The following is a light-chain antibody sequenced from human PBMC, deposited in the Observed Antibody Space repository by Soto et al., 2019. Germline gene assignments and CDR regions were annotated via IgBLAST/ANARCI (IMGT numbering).Light chain of an antibody. CDR1: SSDIGSYNL. Sequence: QSALTQPASVSGSPGQSITISCTGTSSDIGSYNLVSWYQQHPGKAPKLMIFEDTKRPSGVSYRFSGSKSGYTASLTISGLQAEDEADYYCCSYAGISTFVVFGGGTKLTVL. V-gene: IGLV2-23*02. CDR3: CSYAGISTFVV. J-gene: IGLJ2*01. CDR2: EDT.